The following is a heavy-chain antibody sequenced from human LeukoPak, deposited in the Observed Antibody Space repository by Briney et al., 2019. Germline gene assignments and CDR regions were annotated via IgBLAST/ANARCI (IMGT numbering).Heavy chain of an antibody. CDR2: IYYSGST. V-gene: IGHV4-31*03. CDR3: ARAGHRLEWDMYYFDY. D-gene: IGHD3-3*01. Sequence: PSQTLSLTCTVSGGSISSGGYYWSWIRQHPGKGLEWIGYIYYSGSTYYNPSLKSRVTISVDTSKNQFSLKLSSVTAADTAVYYCARAGHRLEWDMYYFDYWGQRTLVTVSS. CDR1: GGSISSGGYY. J-gene: IGHJ4*02.